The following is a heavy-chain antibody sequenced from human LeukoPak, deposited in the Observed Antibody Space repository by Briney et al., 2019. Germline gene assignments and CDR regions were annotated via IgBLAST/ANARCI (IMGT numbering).Heavy chain of an antibody. CDR1: GFTFSSYP. CDR2: ISYDGSNK. V-gene: IGHV3-30*04. D-gene: IGHD3-10*01. Sequence: GASLTLSCAASGFTFSSYPMHWVRQAPGKGLEWVAGISYDGSNKYYADSEKGRFTVSRDNSQHTLYLHMNRVRAEDPAVYYCARESILYGSGSYYFDSWGQGTLVTVSS. CDR3: ARESILYGSGSYYFDS. J-gene: IGHJ4*02.